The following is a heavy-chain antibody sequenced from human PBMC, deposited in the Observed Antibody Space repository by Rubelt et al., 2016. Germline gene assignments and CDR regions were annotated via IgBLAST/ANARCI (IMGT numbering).Heavy chain of an antibody. CDR3: ARSYTSDLDY. D-gene: IGHD2-2*02. V-gene: IGHV1-2*02. Sequence: QDQLVQSGPEVKKSGASVKVSCKASGYIFTSYGISWVRQAPGQGLEWMGWINANSGDTKYSQRFQGRVTLGRETPVTTAYMELSGLRSDDTAVYYCARSYTSDLDYWGQGTLVTVSS. CDR1: GYIFTSYG. J-gene: IGHJ4*02. CDR2: INANSGDT.